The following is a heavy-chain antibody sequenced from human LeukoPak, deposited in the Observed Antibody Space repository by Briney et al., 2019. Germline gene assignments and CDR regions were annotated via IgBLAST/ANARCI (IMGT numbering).Heavy chain of an antibody. D-gene: IGHD6-19*01. J-gene: IGHJ2*01. CDR1: GGSISSYY. CDR3: ASNQWPNWYFDL. CDR2: IYTSGST. Sequence: SETLSLTCTVSGGSISSYYWSWIRQPAGKGLEWIGRIYTSGSTNYNPSLKSRVTMSVDTSKNQFSLKLSSVTAADTAVYYCASNQWPNWYFDLWGRGTLVTVSS. V-gene: IGHV4-4*07.